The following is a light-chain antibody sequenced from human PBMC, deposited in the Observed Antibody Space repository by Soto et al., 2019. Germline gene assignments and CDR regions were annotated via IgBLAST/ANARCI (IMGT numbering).Light chain of an antibody. J-gene: IGKJ1*01. CDR3: QQRSNWPPET. Sequence: EIVLTQSPATLSLSPGERATLSCRASQSVSSYLAWYQQKPGQAPRLLIYDASNRATGIPARFSGSGSGTDFPLTISSLEPDDFAVYYCQQRSNWPPETFGQGTKVEIK. CDR1: QSVSSY. V-gene: IGKV3-11*01. CDR2: DAS.